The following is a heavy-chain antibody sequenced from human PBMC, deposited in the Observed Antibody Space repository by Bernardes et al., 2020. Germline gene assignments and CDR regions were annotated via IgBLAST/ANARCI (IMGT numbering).Heavy chain of an antibody. D-gene: IGHD6-19*01. V-gene: IGHV4-39*01. CDR2: IYYSGST. CDR3: ARHGVRYSSGWFPFDY. J-gene: IGHJ4*02. Sequence: GLEWIGSIYYSGSTYYNPSLKSRVTISVDTSKNQFSLKLSSVTAADTAVYYCARHGVRYSSGWFPFDYWGQGTLVTVSS.